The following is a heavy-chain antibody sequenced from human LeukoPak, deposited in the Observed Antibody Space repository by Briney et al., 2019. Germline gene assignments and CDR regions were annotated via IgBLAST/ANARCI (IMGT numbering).Heavy chain of an antibody. CDR3: AKGYYYDSSGYPKNDAFDI. CDR2: ISGSGGST. J-gene: IGHJ3*02. CDR1: GFTFSSYA. Sequence: GGSLRLSCAASGFTFSSYAMSWVRQAPGKGLEWVSAISGSGGSTYYADSVKGRFTISRDNSKNTLYLQMNSLRAEDTAVYYCAKGYYYDSSGYPKNDAFDIWGQGTMVTVSS. D-gene: IGHD3-22*01. V-gene: IGHV3-23*01.